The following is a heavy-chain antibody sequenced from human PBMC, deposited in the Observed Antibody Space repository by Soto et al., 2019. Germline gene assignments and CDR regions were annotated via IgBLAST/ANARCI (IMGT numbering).Heavy chain of an antibody. D-gene: IGHD3-22*01. V-gene: IGHV5-10-1*01. Sequence: GESLKISCKGSGYSFTSYWISWVRQMPGKGLEWMVMIGTSDSYTNYSPSFQGHVTISADKSIMTAYLQWSSLKASDTAMYYCARRGSSGYFDWFHXWGQGTLVTVSX. CDR3: ARRGSSGYFDWFHX. CDR2: IGTSDSYT. J-gene: IGHJ5*02. CDR1: GYSFTSYW.